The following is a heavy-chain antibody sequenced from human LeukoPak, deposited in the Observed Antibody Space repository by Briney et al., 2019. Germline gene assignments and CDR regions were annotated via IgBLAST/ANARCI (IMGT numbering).Heavy chain of an antibody. J-gene: IGHJ4*02. CDR2: ISAYNGNT. Sequence: GASVKVSCKASGGTFTNYGISWVRQAPGQGLEWMGWISAYNGNTNYAQKLQGRVTMTTDTSTSTAYMELRSLRSDDTAVYYCARARGYDTSGSDFDFWGQGTLVTVSS. D-gene: IGHD3-22*01. CDR1: GGTFTNYG. CDR3: ARARGYDTSGSDFDF. V-gene: IGHV1-18*01.